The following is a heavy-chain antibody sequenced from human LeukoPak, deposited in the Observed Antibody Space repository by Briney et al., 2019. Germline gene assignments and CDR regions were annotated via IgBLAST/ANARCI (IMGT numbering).Heavy chain of an antibody. CDR2: IYYSGST. Sequence: PETLSLTCTVSGGSISSHYWSWIRQPPGKGLEWIWYIYYSGSTNYNPSLKSRVTISVDTSKNQFSLKLSSVTAADTAVYYCARRPSDYDFWSGYFDYWGQGTLVTVSS. D-gene: IGHD3-3*01. J-gene: IGHJ4*02. CDR3: ARRPSDYDFWSGYFDY. CDR1: GGSISSHY. V-gene: IGHV4-59*11.